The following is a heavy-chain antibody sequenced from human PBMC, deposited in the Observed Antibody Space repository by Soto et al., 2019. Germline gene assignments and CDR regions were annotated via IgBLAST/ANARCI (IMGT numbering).Heavy chain of an antibody. J-gene: IGHJ4*02. V-gene: IGHV3-23*01. D-gene: IGHD3-22*01. CDR3: VKSPGIYYYDSRGYYHYDY. CDR1: GFTFSSYA. CDR2: ISGSGVST. Sequence: PGGSLRLSCAASGFTFSSYAMSWVRQAPGKGLEWVSAISGSGVSTYYADSVKGRFTISRDNSKNTLYLQMNSLRAEDTAVYYFVKSPGIYYYDSRGYYHYDYWGQGTLVTVSS.